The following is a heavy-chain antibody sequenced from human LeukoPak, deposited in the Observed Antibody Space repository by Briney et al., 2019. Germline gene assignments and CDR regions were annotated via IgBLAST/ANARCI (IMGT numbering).Heavy chain of an antibody. Sequence: SETLSLTCTVSGGSISSYYWSWIRQPPGKGLEWIGYIYYSGSTNYNPSLKSRVTISVDTSKNQFSLKLSSVTAADTVVYYCARGILRLGELSLRDYGMDVWGQGTTVTVSS. J-gene: IGHJ6*02. CDR2: IYYSGST. V-gene: IGHV4-59*01. CDR1: GGSISSYY. D-gene: IGHD3-16*02. CDR3: ARGILRLGELSLRDYGMDV.